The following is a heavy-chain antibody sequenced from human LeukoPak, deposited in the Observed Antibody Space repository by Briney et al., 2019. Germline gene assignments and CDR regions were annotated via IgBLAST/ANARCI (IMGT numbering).Heavy chain of an antibody. Sequence: ASVKVSRKASHYTYNTYGVSWVRQAPGQGLEWMGWISAYNNNTTYTQKFQGRVTMTTDPSTTTAYMELRSLTSDDTAVYYCATISVMIVTYDALHVWGQGTMVAVSS. CDR3: ATISVMIVTYDALHV. CDR2: ISAYNNNT. D-gene: IGHD3-22*01. V-gene: IGHV1-18*01. J-gene: IGHJ3*01. CDR1: HYTYNTYG.